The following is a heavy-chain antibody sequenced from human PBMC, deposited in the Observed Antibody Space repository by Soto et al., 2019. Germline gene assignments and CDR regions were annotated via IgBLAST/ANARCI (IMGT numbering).Heavy chain of an antibody. CDR2: IIPVLNIT. CDR1: GGTLSSYT. CDR3: ARGVWVTDGGMNYYYYYMDV. D-gene: IGHD2-21*02. V-gene: IGHV1-69*02. Sequence: QLQLVQSGAEVQKPGSSLRVSCEASGGTLSSYTFNWVRQAPGQGLEWMGRIIPVLNITNYAQNFKGRVTITADKSTSTVYMELSSLRSDDSAIYYCARGVWVTDGGMNYYYYYMDVWGKGSTVTVSS. J-gene: IGHJ6*03.